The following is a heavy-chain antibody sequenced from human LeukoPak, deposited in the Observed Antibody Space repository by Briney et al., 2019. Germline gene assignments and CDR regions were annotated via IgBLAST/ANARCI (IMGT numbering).Heavy chain of an antibody. V-gene: IGHV3-66*01. J-gene: IGHJ4*02. CDR2: LYTGGNT. Sequence: GGSLRLSCSASGFTVSSNYMIWVRQAPGKRMEWVSVLYTGGNTHHADSVKGRFSISRDNAKNALYLQMNSLRAEDTAVFYCARELSGSISRHFDYWGQGTLVTVSS. CDR3: ARELSGSISRHFDY. CDR1: GFTVSSNY. D-gene: IGHD2-15*01.